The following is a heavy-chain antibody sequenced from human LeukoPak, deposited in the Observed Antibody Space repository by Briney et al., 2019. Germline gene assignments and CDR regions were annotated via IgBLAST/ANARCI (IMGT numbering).Heavy chain of an antibody. CDR2: MNPNSGNT. D-gene: IGHD7-27*01. J-gene: IGHJ3*02. CDR3: ARDRPGSSGAFDI. V-gene: IGHV1-8*03. CDR1: GYTFTSYG. Sequence: ASVKVSCKASGYTFTSYGINWVRQATGQGLEWMGWMNPNSGNTGYAQKFQGRVTITRNTSISTAYMELSSLRSEDTAVYYCARDRPGSSGAFDIWGQGTMVTVSS.